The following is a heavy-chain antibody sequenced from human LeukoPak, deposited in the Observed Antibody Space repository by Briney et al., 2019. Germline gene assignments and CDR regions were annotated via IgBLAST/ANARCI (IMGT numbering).Heavy chain of an antibody. CDR1: GYTLTELS. CDR3: ARDSYYDSSGPYRFDY. D-gene: IGHD3-22*01. J-gene: IGHJ4*02. V-gene: IGHV1-24*01. Sequence: ASVKVSCKVSGYTLTELSMHWVRQAPGKGLEWMGGFDPEDGETIYAQKFQGRVTMTEDTSTDTAYMELSSLRSEDTAVYYCARDSYYDSSGPYRFDYWGQGTLVTVSS. CDR2: FDPEDGET.